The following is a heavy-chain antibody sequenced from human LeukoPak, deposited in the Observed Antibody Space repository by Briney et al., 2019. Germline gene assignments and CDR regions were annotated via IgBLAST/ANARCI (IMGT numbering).Heavy chain of an antibody. Sequence: SVKVSCKASGGTFSSYAISWVRQAPGQGLEWMGRIIPIFGTANYAQKFQGRVTITTDESTSTAYMELSSLRSEDAAVYYCARGWYLDRAMARGYWGQGTLVTVSS. CDR2: IIPIFGTA. D-gene: IGHD5-18*01. V-gene: IGHV1-69*05. CDR1: GGTFSSYA. J-gene: IGHJ4*02. CDR3: ARGWYLDRAMARGY.